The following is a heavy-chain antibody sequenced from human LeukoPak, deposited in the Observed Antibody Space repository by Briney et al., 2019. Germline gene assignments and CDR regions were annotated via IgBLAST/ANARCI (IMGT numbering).Heavy chain of an antibody. CDR2: IYYSGST. V-gene: IGHV4-30-4*08. CDR3: ARDRRLGLSSPNYYYYMDV. Sequence: SQTLSLTCTVSGGSISSGDYYWSWIRQPPGKGLEWIVYIYYSGSTYYNPSLKSRVTISVDTSKNQFSLKLSSVTAADTAVYYCARDRRLGLSSPNYYYYMDVWGKGTTVTVSS. J-gene: IGHJ6*03. D-gene: IGHD3-16*01. CDR1: GGSISSGDYY.